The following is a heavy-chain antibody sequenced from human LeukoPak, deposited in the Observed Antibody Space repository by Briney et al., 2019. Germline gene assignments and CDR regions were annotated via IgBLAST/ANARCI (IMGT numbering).Heavy chain of an antibody. V-gene: IGHV3-21*01. CDR1: GFTFSSYS. Sequence: GGSLRLSCAASGFTFSSYSMNWVRQAPGKGLEWVSSISSSSSYIYYADSVKGRFTISRDNAKNSLYLQMNSLRAEDTAVYYCAREPFWSGYYSNLHFDYWGQGTLVTVSS. CDR3: AREPFWSGYYSNLHFDY. CDR2: ISSSSSYI. J-gene: IGHJ4*02. D-gene: IGHD3-3*01.